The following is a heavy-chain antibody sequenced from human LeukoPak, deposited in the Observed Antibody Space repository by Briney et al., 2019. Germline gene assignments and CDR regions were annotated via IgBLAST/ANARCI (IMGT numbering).Heavy chain of an antibody. CDR3: ARALKPGNWFAP. J-gene: IGHJ5*02. CDR1: GRSISSYY. V-gene: IGHV4-4*07. Sequence: SETLSLTCTLSGRSISSYYWSWIRQPAGKELEWIGRNYTSGSTNYNPSLKSRVTMSVDTSKNQLSLKLTSVTLDDTHVYYCARALKPGNWFAPWGRGTLVTVSS. CDR2: NYTSGST.